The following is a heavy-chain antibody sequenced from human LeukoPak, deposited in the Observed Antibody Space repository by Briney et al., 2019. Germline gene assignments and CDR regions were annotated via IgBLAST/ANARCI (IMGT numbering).Heavy chain of an antibody. D-gene: IGHD2-15*01. CDR1: GFTFSSYG. J-gene: IGHJ5*02. V-gene: IGHV3-30*18. CDR3: AKDHKGYCSGGSCYNWFDP. Sequence: GGSLRLSCAASGFTFSSYGMHWVRQAPGKGLGWVAAISYDGSNKYYADSVKGRFTISRDNSKNTLYLQMNSLRAEDTAVYYCAKDHKGYCSGGSCYNWFDPWGQGTLVTVSS. CDR2: ISYDGSNK.